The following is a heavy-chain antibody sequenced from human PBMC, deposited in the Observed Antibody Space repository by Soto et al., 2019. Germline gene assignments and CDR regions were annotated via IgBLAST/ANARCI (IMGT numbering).Heavy chain of an antibody. D-gene: IGHD5-18*01. V-gene: IGHV3-48*02. J-gene: IGHJ4*02. CDR1: GFTFSSYS. Sequence: GGSLRLSCAASGFTFSSYSMNWVRQAPGKGLEWVSYISSSSSTIYYADSVKGRFTISRDNAKNSLYLQMNSLRDEDTAVYYCALLSRGYSYGPPEAYWGQGTLVTVSS. CDR2: ISSSSSTI. CDR3: ALLSRGYSYGPPEAY.